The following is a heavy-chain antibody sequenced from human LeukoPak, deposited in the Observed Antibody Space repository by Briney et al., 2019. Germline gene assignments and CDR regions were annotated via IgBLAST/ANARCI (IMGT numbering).Heavy chain of an antibody. CDR3: TRRNYYDSRTIDY. Sequence: SETLSLTCTVSGGSISGYYWSWIRQPPGKGLEWIGEINHSGSTNYNPSLKSRVTISVDTSKNQFSLKLSSVTAADTAVYYCTRRNYYDSRTIDYWGQGTLVTVSS. CDR2: INHSGST. J-gene: IGHJ4*02. V-gene: IGHV4-34*01. CDR1: GGSISGYY. D-gene: IGHD3-22*01.